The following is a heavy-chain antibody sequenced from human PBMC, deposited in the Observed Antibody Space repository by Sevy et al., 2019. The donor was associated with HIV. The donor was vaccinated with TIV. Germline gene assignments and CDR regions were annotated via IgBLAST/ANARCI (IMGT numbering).Heavy chain of an antibody. Sequence: SETLSLTSTISGGSISSSSYYWGWIRQPPGKGLEWMGSLYSTGATSYNPSLESRVTVSADTSRNRFYLKLDSVSAADTAVYYCATPLPSGWYEGTGGYFDLWGRGTLVTVSS. CDR3: ATPLPSGWYEGTGGYFDL. CDR2: LYSTGAT. J-gene: IGHJ2*01. D-gene: IGHD6-19*01. V-gene: IGHV4-39*01. CDR1: GGSISSSSYY.